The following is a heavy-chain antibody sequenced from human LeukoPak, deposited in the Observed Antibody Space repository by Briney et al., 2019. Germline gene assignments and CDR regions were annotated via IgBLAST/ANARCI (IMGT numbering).Heavy chain of an antibody. CDR2: VSWNSGII. D-gene: IGHD6-19*01. CDR1: GFTFDDYG. Sequence: GRSLRLSCEASGFTFDDYGMHWIRQAPGKGLEWVSGVSWNSGIIAYADSVKGRFTISRDNAENSLHLQMNSLRADDTAVYYCAKGLLAVVGTSFDYWGRGTLVTVSS. J-gene: IGHJ4*02. CDR3: AKGLLAVVGTSFDY. V-gene: IGHV3-9*01.